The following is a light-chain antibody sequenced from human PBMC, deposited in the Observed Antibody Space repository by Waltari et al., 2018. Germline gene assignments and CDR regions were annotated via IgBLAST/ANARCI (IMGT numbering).Light chain of an antibody. CDR3: QQSYITPYT. V-gene: IGKV1-39*01. CDR1: QSITSH. Sequence: DIQMTQPPSSLSASVGDRVPITCRASQSITSHLNWFQQQPGKAPKLLIHTASSLQSGVPSRFSGSGSGTHFTLTITSLQPEDFATYFCQQSYITPYTFGQGTKLEIK. CDR2: TAS. J-gene: IGKJ2*01.